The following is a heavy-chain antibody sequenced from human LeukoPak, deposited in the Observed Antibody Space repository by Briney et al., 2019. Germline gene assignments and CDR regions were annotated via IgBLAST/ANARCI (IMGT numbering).Heavy chain of an antibody. CDR2: IYYSGTT. V-gene: IGHV4-39*01. J-gene: IGHJ6*02. D-gene: IGHD6-13*01. Sequence: PSETLSLTCTVSGGSIGSSSYYWGWIRQPPGKGLEWIGTIYYSGTTYYNPSLKSRVTISVDTSKNQFSLKLSSVTAADTAVYYCCRRSYSNNWDYYYYAMDVWGQGTTVTVSS. CDR3: CRRSYSNNWDYYYYAMDV. CDR1: GGSIGSSSYY.